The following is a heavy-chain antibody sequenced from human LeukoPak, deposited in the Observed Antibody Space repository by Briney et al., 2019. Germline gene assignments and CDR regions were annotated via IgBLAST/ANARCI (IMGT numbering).Heavy chain of an antibody. J-gene: IGHJ4*02. Sequence: PGGSLRLSCAASGFTFSSYWMHWVRQAPGNGLVWVSRINSDGSSTSYADSVKGRFTISRDNAKNTLYLQMNSLRAEDTAVYYCARDSSGWSDYWGQGTLVTVSS. CDR3: ARDSSGWSDY. V-gene: IGHV3-74*01. D-gene: IGHD6-19*01. CDR2: INSDGSST. CDR1: GFTFSSYW.